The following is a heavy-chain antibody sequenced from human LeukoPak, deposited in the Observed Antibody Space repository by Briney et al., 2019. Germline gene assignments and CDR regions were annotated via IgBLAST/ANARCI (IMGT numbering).Heavy chain of an antibody. Sequence: PGGSLRLSCAASGFTFSSYAMHWVRQAPGKGLEWVSGIGFSVNNIDYADSVKGRFTISRDNAKNIVTLQMDSLRVEDTATYYCARQPFGPGTYLQYWGQGTLVIVSS. D-gene: IGHD3-10*01. CDR2: IGFSVNNI. J-gene: IGHJ1*01. CDR1: GFTFSSYA. V-gene: IGHV3-23*05. CDR3: ARQPFGPGTYLQY.